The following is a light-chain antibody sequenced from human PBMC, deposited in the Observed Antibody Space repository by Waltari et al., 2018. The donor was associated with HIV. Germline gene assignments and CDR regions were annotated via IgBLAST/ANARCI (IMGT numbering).Light chain of an antibody. V-gene: IGKV1-39*01. CDR3: QQTYSAPWT. J-gene: IGKJ1*01. CDR2: SAS. Sequence: DIQMTQSPSSLSASVGDRVTVNCRASQSISKFLNWYQQKPGKPPKVLIYSASTLQSGVPSRFGGGGSGTDFTLTISSLQPEDFAVYYCQQTYSAPWTFGQGTKVDMK. CDR1: QSISKF.